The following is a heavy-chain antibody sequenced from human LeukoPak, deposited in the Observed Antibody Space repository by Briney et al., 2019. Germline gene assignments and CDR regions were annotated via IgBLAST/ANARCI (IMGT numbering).Heavy chain of an antibody. V-gene: IGHV3-33*01. CDR1: RFTFRNYG. J-gene: IGHJ4*02. Sequence: GGSLRLSCAASRFTFRNYGMHWVRQAPGKGLEWVAVIWYDGSNKYYADSVKGRFSISRDNSKNILYLQMNSLRAEDTAMYYCARDREGWTDRGYFDLWGRGTVVTVAS. CDR3: ARDREGWTDRGYFDL. CDR2: IWYDGSNK. D-gene: IGHD3-9*01.